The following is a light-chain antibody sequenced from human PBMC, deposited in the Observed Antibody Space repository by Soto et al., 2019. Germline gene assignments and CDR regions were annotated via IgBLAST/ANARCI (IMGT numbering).Light chain of an antibody. J-gene: IGKJ4*01. CDR1: QDIRNE. Sequence: AIQMTQSPSSRSASVGERVTITCRASQDIRNELAWYQQKPGKAPNLLIYAVSNLQSGVPSRFSGSGSGTDFTLTISSLQPEDFATYYCLQDFTYPLTFGGGTKVAIK. V-gene: IGKV1-6*01. CDR2: AVS. CDR3: LQDFTYPLT.